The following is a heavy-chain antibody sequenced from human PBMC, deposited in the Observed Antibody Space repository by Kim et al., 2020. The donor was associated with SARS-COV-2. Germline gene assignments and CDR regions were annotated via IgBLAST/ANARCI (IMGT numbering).Heavy chain of an antibody. CDR2: IYWDDEK. Sequence: SGPTLVNPTQTLTLTCTFSGFSLTTSGVGVGWIRQPPGKALEWLALIYWDDEKRISPSLKTRLTITKDTSKNQVVLTMTNMDPVDTATYYCARSIPPKWLVAFHIWDQGTMVTVSS. V-gene: IGHV2-5*02. CDR1: GFSLTTSGVG. CDR3: ARSIPPKWLVAFHI. D-gene: IGHD6-19*01. J-gene: IGHJ3*02.